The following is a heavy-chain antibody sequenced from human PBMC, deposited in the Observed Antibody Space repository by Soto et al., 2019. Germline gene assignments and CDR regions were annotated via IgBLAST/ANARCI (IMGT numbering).Heavy chain of an antibody. CDR1: GGTFSSYA. Sequence: QVQLVQSGAEVKKPGSSVKVSCKASGGTFSSYAISWVRQAPGQGLEWMGGIIPIFGTANYAQKFQGRVTITADKSTSTAYMEVSSLRSEDTAVYYCARVGLFGELYPGGGWFDPWGQGTLVTVSS. V-gene: IGHV1-69*06. CDR2: IIPIFGTA. D-gene: IGHD3-10*02. CDR3: ARVGLFGELYPGGGWFDP. J-gene: IGHJ5*02.